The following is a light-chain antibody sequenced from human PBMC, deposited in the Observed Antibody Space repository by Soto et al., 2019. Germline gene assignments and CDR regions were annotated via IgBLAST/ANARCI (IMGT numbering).Light chain of an antibody. Sequence: EVMMTQFPDTVSVTPGETVTLSCGASQSVRTNLAWYQQRPGQAPRLLIHYSSTRATDIPARFSGSGSGTNFTLAISSLHSEDFAVYYCQQYNSWPLTFGGGTKVDIK. CDR2: YSS. CDR1: QSVRTN. J-gene: IGKJ4*01. CDR3: QQYNSWPLT. V-gene: IGKV3D-15*01.